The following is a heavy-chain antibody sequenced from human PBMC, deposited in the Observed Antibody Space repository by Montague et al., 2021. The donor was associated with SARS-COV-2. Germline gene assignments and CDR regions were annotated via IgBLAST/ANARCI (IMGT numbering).Heavy chain of an antibody. J-gene: IGHJ4*02. CDR2: IRQSGRT. D-gene: IGHD3-22*01. CDR1: GGSFGDYH. V-gene: IGHV4-34*01. CDR3: ARGHLSVSMIVVVFTSAFYYFDY. Sequence: SETLSLTCAVYGGSFGDYHWSWIRQPPGKGLEWIGNIRQSGRTNYNPSLKSRVTISVDTSKNQFSLKLTSVTAADTGLYFCARGHLSVSMIVVVFTSAFYYFDYWGQGAQVTVSS.